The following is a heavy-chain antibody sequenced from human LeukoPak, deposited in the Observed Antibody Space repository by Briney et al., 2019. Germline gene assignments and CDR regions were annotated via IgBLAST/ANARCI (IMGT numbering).Heavy chain of an antibody. CDR1: GGSISGGDYY. CDR2: INHSGST. CDR3: ARGLSANHYCSGGSCYSNWFDP. V-gene: IGHV4-34*01. J-gene: IGHJ5*02. D-gene: IGHD2-15*01. Sequence: SETLSLTCTVSGGSISGGDYYWSWIRQPPGKGLEWIGEINHSGSTNYNPSLKSRVTISVDTSKNQFSLKLSSVTAADTAVYYCARGLSANHYCSGGSCYSNWFDPWGQGTLVTVSS.